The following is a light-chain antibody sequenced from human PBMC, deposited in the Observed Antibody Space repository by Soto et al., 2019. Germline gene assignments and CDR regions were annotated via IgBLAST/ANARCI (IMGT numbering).Light chain of an antibody. CDR3: SSHTSSTPYV. CDR2: DVS. V-gene: IGLV2-14*01. Sequence: QSALTQPASVSGSPGQSITISCTGTSSDVGCYNYVSWYQQYPGKAPKLMIYDVSNRPSGVSNRFSCSKSGNTASLTISGLQGEDEADYYCSSHTSSTPYVFGTGTKLTVL. CDR1: SSDVGCYNY. J-gene: IGLJ1*01.